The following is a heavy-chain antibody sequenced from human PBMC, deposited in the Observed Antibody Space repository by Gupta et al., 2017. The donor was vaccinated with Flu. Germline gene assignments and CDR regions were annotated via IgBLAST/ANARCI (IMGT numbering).Heavy chain of an antibody. CDR1: TFSSYG. V-gene: IGHV3-33*01. Sequence: TFSSYGRHWVRQAPGKGLEWVAVIWSNGNNKYYADSVRGRFTFSRDNSKNTMYLQMSSLRVEDTAVYYCVRERGPFDGFDIWGQGTRVTVSS. CDR2: IWSNGNNK. CDR3: VRERGPFDGFDI. D-gene: IGHD3-10*01. J-gene: IGHJ3*02.